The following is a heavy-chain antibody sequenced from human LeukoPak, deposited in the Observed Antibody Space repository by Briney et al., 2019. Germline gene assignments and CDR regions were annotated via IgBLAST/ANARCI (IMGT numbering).Heavy chain of an antibody. Sequence: ASVKVSCKASGYTFTSYDINWVRQATGQGLEWMGWINPNSGGTNYAQKFQGRVTMTRDTSISTAYMELSRLRSDDTAVYYCAREGNSYDPYNWFDPWGQGTLVTVSS. J-gene: IGHJ5*02. V-gene: IGHV1-2*02. CDR2: INPNSGGT. CDR3: AREGNSYDPYNWFDP. CDR1: GYTFTSYD. D-gene: IGHD5-18*01.